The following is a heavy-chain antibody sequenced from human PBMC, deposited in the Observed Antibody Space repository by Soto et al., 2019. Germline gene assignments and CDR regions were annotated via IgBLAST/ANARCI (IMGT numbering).Heavy chain of an antibody. CDR2: IIPIFGTA. CDR1: GGTFSSYA. J-gene: IGHJ4*02. D-gene: IGHD6-19*01. Sequence: VASVKVSCKASGGTFSSYAISWVRQAPGQGLEWMGGIIPIFGTANYAQKFQGRVTITADESMSTAYMELSSLRSEDTAVYYCARMAVAGTVGPFDYWGQGTLVT. CDR3: ARMAVAGTVGPFDY. V-gene: IGHV1-69*13.